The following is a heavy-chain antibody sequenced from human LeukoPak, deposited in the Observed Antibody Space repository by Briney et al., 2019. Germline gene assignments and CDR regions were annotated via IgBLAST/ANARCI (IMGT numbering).Heavy chain of an antibody. CDR3: ARGIGNSGYWFDP. D-gene: IGHD5-12*01. CDR2: IYYSGST. J-gene: IGHJ5*02. V-gene: IGHV4-59*08. Sequence: SETLSLTCTVSGGSISSCYWSWIRQPPGKGLEWIGYIYYSGSTDYNPSLKSRVTISVDTSKNQFSLKLSSVTAADTAVYYCARGIGNSGYWFDPWGQGTLVTVSS. CDR1: GGSISSCY.